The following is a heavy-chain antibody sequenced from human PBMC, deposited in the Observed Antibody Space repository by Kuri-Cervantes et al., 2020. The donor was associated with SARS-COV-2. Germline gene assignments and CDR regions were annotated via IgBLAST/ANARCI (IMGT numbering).Heavy chain of an antibody. V-gene: IGHV3-7*02. D-gene: IGHD5-18*01. Sequence: GGSLRLSCAVSGFTFRSYWMSWVRQAPGKGLEYVANINQDGSATYYVDSVKGRFTISRDNTESSLYLQMNSLRAEDTAVYYCVCDTNRVKVHWGQGTLVTVSS. J-gene: IGHJ4*02. CDR2: INQDGSAT. CDR3: VCDTNRVKVH. CDR1: GFTFRSYW.